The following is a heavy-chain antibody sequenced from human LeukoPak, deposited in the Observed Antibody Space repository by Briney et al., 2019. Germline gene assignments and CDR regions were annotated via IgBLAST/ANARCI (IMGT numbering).Heavy chain of an antibody. D-gene: IGHD3-10*01. V-gene: IGHV4-59*01. CDR3: ARDQRDYGSGSYDY. CDR1: VGSISSYY. Sequence: SETLSLTCTVPVGSISSYYWSWIRQPPGKGLGRIGYIYYGGSTNYNPSLKSRVTISVDTSKNQFSLKLSSVTAADTAVYYCARDQRDYGSGSYDYWGQRTLVSVSS. J-gene: IGHJ4*02. CDR2: IYYGGST.